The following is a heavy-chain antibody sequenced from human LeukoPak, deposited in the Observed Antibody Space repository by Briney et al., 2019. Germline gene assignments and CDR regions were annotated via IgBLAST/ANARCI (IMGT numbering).Heavy chain of an antibody. V-gene: IGHV1-69*13. CDR1: GGTFSSYA. J-gene: IGHJ4*02. D-gene: IGHD3-22*01. Sequence: GASVKVSCKASGGTFSSYAISWVRQAPGQGLEWMGGIIPIFGTANYAQKFQGRVTITADESTSTAYMELSSLRSEDTAVYYCARGPLNYYDSSGYYGYWGQGTLVTVSS. CDR3: ARGPLNYYDSSGYYGY. CDR2: IIPIFGTA.